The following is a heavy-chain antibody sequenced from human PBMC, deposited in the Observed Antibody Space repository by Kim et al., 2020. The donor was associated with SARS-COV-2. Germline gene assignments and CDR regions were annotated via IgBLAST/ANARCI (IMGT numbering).Heavy chain of an antibody. CDR1: GFTFSLYS. CDR3: VRDNDWDFDI. V-gene: IGHV3-21*04. J-gene: IGHJ3*02. D-gene: IGHD2-21*01. Sequence: GGSLRLSCATSGFTFSLYSMNWVRQAPGKGLEWVSHISGTGTITNYADSVRGRFTISRDNAKNTLFLQMNSLRAEDTAAYYCVRDNDWDFDICGQGTMVT. CDR2: ISGTGTIT.